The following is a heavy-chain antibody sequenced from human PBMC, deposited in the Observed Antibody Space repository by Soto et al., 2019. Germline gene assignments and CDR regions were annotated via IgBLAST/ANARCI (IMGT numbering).Heavy chain of an antibody. Sequence: ASVKVSCKASGYTFTSYGISWVRQAPGQGLEWIGWFNAGNGNTKYSQKFQGRVTITRDTSASTAYMELSSLRSEDTALYYCARDQFPYYYDSSGYPADYWGQGTLVTV. D-gene: IGHD3-22*01. CDR3: ARDQFPYYYDSSGYPADY. CDR2: FNAGNGNT. J-gene: IGHJ4*02. CDR1: GYTFTSYG. V-gene: IGHV1-3*01.